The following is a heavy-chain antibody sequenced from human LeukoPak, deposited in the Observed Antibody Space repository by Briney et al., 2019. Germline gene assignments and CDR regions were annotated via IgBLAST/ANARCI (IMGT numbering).Heavy chain of an antibody. D-gene: IGHD3-22*01. CDR1: GLTFDDYA. CDR2: ISGDGGST. CDR3: AKENYDSSGYYWLYFDY. J-gene: IGHJ4*02. Sequence: GGSLRLSCAASGLTFDDYAMHWVRQAPGKGLEWVSLISGDGGSTYYADSVKGRFTISRDNSKNSLYLQMNSLRTEDTALYYCAKENYDSSGYYWLYFDYWGQGTLVTVSS. V-gene: IGHV3-43*02.